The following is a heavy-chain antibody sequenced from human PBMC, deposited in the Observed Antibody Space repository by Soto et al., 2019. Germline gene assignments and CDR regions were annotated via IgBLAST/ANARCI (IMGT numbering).Heavy chain of an antibody. CDR2: ISTSGSSL. CDR3: ATDRPRITVAGEYIRH. D-gene: IGHD6-19*01. Sequence: QVQLVESGGGLVQPGGSLRLSCSVSGFTFSDFCMSWIRQAPGKGLEWLAYISTSGSSLNYADSVKGRFTISRDNAKRSLYLHMNTLRDEDTAVYYCATDRPRITVAGEYIRHWGQGTLVTVSS. CDR1: GFTFSDFC. V-gene: IGHV3-11*01. J-gene: IGHJ1*01.